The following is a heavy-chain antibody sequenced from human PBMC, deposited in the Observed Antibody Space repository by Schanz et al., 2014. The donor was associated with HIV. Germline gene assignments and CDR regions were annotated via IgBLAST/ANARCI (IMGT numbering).Heavy chain of an antibody. CDR3: ARDLRVVPAASDNWFDP. Sequence: QVQLVQSGDEVKKPGASVKVSCKASGYTFSTYGISWVRQAPGQGLEWMGWINAYNANTHYAQKFQGRVTMTTDTSTSTAYMELRNLRSPAPAVYYCARDLRVVPAASDNWFDPWGQGTLVTVSS. V-gene: IGHV1-18*01. CDR1: GYTFSTYG. J-gene: IGHJ5*02. D-gene: IGHD2-2*01. CDR2: INAYNANT.